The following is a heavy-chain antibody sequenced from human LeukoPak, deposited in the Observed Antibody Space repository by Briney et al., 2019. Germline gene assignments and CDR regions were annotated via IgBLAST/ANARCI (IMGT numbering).Heavy chain of an antibody. CDR3: TTGFVSSSSKIDY. Sequence: GGSLRLSCAASGFTFSSYAMSWVRQAPGKGLEWVGRIKIKTAGGTTDYAAPVKGRFTISRDDSKNTLYLQMNSLKTEDTAVYYCTTGFVSSSSKIDYWGQGTLVTVSS. J-gene: IGHJ4*02. CDR2: IKIKTAGGTT. D-gene: IGHD6-6*01. V-gene: IGHV3-15*01. CDR1: GFTFSSYA.